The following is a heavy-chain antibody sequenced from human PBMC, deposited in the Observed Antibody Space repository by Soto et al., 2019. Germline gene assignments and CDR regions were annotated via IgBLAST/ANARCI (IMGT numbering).Heavy chain of an antibody. CDR3: ARDQNSNYVLDY. CDR1: GFTFSSYG. D-gene: IGHD4-4*01. J-gene: IGHJ4*02. V-gene: IGHV3-33*01. CDR2: IWYDGSNK. Sequence: GGSLRLSCAASGFTFSSYGMHWVRQAPGKGLEWVAVIWYDGSNKYYADSVKGRFTISRDNSKNTLYLQMNSLRAEDTAVYYCARDQNSNYVLDYWGQGTLVTVSS.